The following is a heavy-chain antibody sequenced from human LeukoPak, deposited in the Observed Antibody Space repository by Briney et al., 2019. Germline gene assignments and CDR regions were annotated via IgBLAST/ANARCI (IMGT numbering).Heavy chain of an antibody. Sequence: PGGSLRLSCAASGFTFSSYWMHWVRQAPGKGLEWVSGISWNSGSIGYADSVKGRFTISRDNAKNSLYLQMNSLRAEDMALYYCAKGYCISTSCFFDYWGQGTLVTVSS. CDR3: AKGYCISTSCFFDY. CDR1: GFTFSSYW. J-gene: IGHJ4*02. D-gene: IGHD2-2*01. CDR2: ISWNSGSI. V-gene: IGHV3-9*03.